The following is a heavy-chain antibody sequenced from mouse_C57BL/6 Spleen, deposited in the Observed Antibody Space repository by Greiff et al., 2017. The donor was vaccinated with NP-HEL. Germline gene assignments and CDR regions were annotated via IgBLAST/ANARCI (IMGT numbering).Heavy chain of an antibody. Sequence: EVKLMESGGGLVQSGRSLRLSCATSGFTFSDFYMEWVRQAPGKGLEWIAASRNKANDYTTEYSASVKGRFIVSRDTSQSILYLQMNALRAEDTAIYYCARDFYYGYDGGAMDYWGQGTSVTVSS. V-gene: IGHV7-1*01. D-gene: IGHD2-2*01. CDR2: SRNKANDYTT. CDR1: GFTFSDFY. CDR3: ARDFYYGYDGGAMDY. J-gene: IGHJ4*01.